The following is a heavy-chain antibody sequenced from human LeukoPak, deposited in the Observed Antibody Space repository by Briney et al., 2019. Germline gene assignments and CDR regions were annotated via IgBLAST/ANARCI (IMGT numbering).Heavy chain of an antibody. Sequence: SGTLSLTCTVSGGSISSYYWSWIRQPPGKGLEWIGYIYYSGSTNYNPSLKSRVTISVDTSKNQFSLKLSSVTAADTAAYYCARSIVVVPAVREEYYYYYYGMDVWGQGTTVTVSS. CDR3: ARSIVVVPAVREEYYYYYYGMDV. J-gene: IGHJ6*02. CDR1: GGSISSYY. V-gene: IGHV4-59*08. D-gene: IGHD2-2*01. CDR2: IYYSGST.